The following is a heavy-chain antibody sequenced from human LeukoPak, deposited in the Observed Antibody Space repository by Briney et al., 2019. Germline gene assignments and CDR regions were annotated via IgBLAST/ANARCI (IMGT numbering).Heavy chain of an antibody. CDR3: ATNYYGSGPDH. D-gene: IGHD3-10*01. CDR1: GFTFSSYW. Sequence: GGSLRLSRAASGFTFSSYWMHWVRQAPGKGLVWVSRIKSDGSSTTYADSVKGRFTISRDNAKNTLYLQMNSLRAEDTAVYYCATNYYGSGPDHWGQGTLVTVSS. CDR2: IKSDGSST. J-gene: IGHJ4*02. V-gene: IGHV3-74*01.